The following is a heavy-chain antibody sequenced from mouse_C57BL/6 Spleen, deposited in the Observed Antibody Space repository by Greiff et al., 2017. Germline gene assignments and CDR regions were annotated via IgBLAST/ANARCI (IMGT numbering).Heavy chain of an antibody. D-gene: IGHD2-4*01. CDR2: ISSGSSTI. J-gene: IGHJ4*01. V-gene: IGHV5-17*01. Sequence: EVQRVESGGGLVKPGGSLKLSCAASGFTFSDYGMHWVRQAPEKGLEWVAYISSGSSTIYYADTVKGRFTIARDNAKNTLFLQMTRLRSEDTAMYYCARGLRPYAMDYWGQGTSVTVSS. CDR3: ARGLRPYAMDY. CDR1: GFTFSDYG.